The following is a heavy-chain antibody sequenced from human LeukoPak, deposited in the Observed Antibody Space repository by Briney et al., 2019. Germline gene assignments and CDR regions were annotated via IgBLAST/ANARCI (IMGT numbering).Heavy chain of an antibody. Sequence: GGSLRLSCAASGFTFSSYAMHWVRQAPGKGLEWVAVISYDGSNKYYADSVKGRFTISRDNSKNTLYLQMNSLRAEDTAVYYCIRDFRIADFWGQGTLVTVSS. CDR2: ISYDGSNK. V-gene: IGHV3-30-3*01. CDR1: GFTFSSYA. CDR3: IRDFRIADF. D-gene: IGHD1-14*01. J-gene: IGHJ4*02.